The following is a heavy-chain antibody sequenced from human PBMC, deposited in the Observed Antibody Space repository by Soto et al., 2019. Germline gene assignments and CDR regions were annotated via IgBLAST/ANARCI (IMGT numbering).Heavy chain of an antibody. CDR2: VNPAGSAS. CDR1: GFTFSRYW. CDR3: ATGGYSYGWGY. D-gene: IGHD5-18*01. V-gene: IGHV3-74*01. Sequence: EVQLVESGGGLVQPGGSLRLSCVGSGFTFSRYWMHWVRQVPGKGPVWVSRVNPAGSASSYADSVKGRFTVSRDNAKNTLYLEMNSLSAEETAVYYCATGGYSYGWGYWGQGTLVTVSS. J-gene: IGHJ4*02.